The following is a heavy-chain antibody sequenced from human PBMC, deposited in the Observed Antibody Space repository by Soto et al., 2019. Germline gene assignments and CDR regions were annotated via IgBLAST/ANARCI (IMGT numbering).Heavy chain of an antibody. V-gene: IGHV3-21*01. J-gene: IGHJ4*02. CDR1: GFTFSSYS. Sequence: GGSLRLSCAASGFTFSSYSMNWVRQAPGKGLEWVSSISSSSSYIYYADSVKGRFTISRDNAKNSLYLQMNSLRAEDTAVYYCARVPQARDIVVVPAAIGVRYYFDYWGQGTLVTVSS. D-gene: IGHD2-2*02. CDR2: ISSSSSYI. CDR3: ARVPQARDIVVVPAAIGVRYYFDY.